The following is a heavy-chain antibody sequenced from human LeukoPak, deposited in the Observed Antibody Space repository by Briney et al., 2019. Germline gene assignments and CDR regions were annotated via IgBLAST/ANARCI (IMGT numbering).Heavy chain of an antibody. D-gene: IGHD3-10*01. Sequence: PSETLSLTCAVYGGSFSGYYWSWIRQPPGKGLEWIGEINHSGSTNYNPSPKSRVTISVDTSKNQFSLKLSSVTAADTAVYYCARGMVRGAYYYYYYYMDVWGKGTTVTVSS. CDR1: GGSFSGYY. V-gene: IGHV4-34*01. CDR3: ARGMVRGAYYYYYYYMDV. CDR2: INHSGST. J-gene: IGHJ6*03.